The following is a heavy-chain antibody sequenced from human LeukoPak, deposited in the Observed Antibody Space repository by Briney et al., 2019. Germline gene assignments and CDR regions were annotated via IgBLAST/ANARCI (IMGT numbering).Heavy chain of an antibody. CDR3: ARQRSIYSGGWIFIDY. CDR1: GYSFTSYW. Sequence: GESLKISCKGSGYSFTSYWIGWVRQMPGKGLEWMGIIFPGDSDTRYSPSFQGQVTISADKSITTAYPRWSSLKASDTAMYYCARQRSIYSGGWIFIDYWGQGTLVTVSS. J-gene: IGHJ4*02. CDR2: IFPGDSDT. V-gene: IGHV5-51*01. D-gene: IGHD2-2*03.